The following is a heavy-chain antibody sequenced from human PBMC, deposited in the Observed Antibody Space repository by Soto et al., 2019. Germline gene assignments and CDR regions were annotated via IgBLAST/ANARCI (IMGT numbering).Heavy chain of an antibody. D-gene: IGHD5-12*01. CDR1: GFTFSSYG. CDR2: ISYDGSNK. CDR3: AKHGMVATGMDYYFDY. V-gene: IGHV3-30*18. Sequence: PVGSLRLSCAASGFTFSSYGMHWVRQAPGKGLEWVAVISYDGSNKYYADSVKGRFTISRDNSKNTLYLQMNSLRAEDTAVYYCAKHGMVATGMDYYFDYWGQGTLVTVSS. J-gene: IGHJ4*02.